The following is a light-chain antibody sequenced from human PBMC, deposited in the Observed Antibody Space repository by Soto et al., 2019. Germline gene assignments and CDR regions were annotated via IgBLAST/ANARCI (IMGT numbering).Light chain of an antibody. CDR1: QGISSF. CDR3: QRVNSYPLT. Sequence: DIQLTQSPSFLSASVGDRVTITCRASQGISSFLAWYQQKPGKAPKLLIYAASTLKSGVPSRFSGSGSGTEFTLTISSLQPEDFATYYCQRVNSYPLTFGGGTKVEIK. J-gene: IGKJ4*01. V-gene: IGKV1-9*01. CDR2: AAS.